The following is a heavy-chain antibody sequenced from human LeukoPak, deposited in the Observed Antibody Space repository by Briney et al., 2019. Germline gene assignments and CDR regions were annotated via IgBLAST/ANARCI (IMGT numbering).Heavy chain of an antibody. CDR3: ARGGGSSVWFQYDAFDI. CDR2: IYTSGST. D-gene: IGHD6-19*01. CDR1: GGSISSGSYY. J-gene: IGHJ3*02. Sequence: SETLSLTCTVSGGSISSGSYYWSWIRQPAGKGLEWIGRIYTSGSTNYNPSLKSRVTISVDTSKNQFSLKLSSVTAADTAVYYCARGGGSSVWFQYDAFDIWGQGTMVTVSS. V-gene: IGHV4-61*02.